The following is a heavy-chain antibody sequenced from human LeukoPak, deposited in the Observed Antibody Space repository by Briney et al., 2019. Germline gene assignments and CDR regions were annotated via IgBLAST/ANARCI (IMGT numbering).Heavy chain of an antibody. V-gene: IGHV4-34*01. Sequence: SETLSLTCAVYGGSFRGYYWSWIRQPPGKGLEWIGEINHSGSTNYNPSLKSRVNISVDTSKNQFSLKLSSVTAADTAVYYCARGLSGWYGGAYDYWGQGTLVTVSS. CDR1: GGSFRGYY. CDR3: ARGLSGWYGGAYDY. D-gene: IGHD6-19*01. J-gene: IGHJ4*02. CDR2: INHSGST.